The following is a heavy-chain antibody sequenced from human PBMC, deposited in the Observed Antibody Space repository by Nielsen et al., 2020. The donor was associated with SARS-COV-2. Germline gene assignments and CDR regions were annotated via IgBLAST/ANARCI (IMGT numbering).Heavy chain of an antibody. CDR3: ARGLLGYDSSGYYSPTTYYGMDV. Sequence: GESLKISCAASGFTFSSYGMHWVRQAPGKGLEWVAVIWYDGSNKYYADSVKGRFTISRDNSKNTLYLQMNSLRAEDTAVYYCARGLLGYDSSGYYSPTTYYGMDVWGQGTTVTVSS. CDR2: IWYDGSNK. J-gene: IGHJ6*02. CDR1: GFTFSSYG. V-gene: IGHV3-33*01. D-gene: IGHD3-22*01.